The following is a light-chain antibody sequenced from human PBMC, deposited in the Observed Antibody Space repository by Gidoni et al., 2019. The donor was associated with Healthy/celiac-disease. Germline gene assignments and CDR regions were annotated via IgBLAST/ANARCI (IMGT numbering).Light chain of an antibody. Sequence: EIVMTQSPATLSVSPGERATLSCRASPSVSSNLAWYQQKPGQAPRLPIYGASTRATGIPARFSGSGSGTEFTLTISSLQSEDFAVYYCQQYNNWPPLTFGGGTKVEIK. CDR2: GAS. CDR1: PSVSSN. V-gene: IGKV3-15*01. CDR3: QQYNNWPPLT. J-gene: IGKJ4*01.